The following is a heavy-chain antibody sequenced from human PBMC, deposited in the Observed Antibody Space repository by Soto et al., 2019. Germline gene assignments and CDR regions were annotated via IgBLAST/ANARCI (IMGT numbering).Heavy chain of an antibody. D-gene: IGHD3-10*01. V-gene: IGHV3-23*01. Sequence: EVQLLESGGGLVQPGGSLRLSCAASGFIFSSYAMSWVRQAPGKGLEWVSAISGSGGSTYYADSVKGRFTISRDNSKNTLHLQMNSLRAEDTAVYYCAKASGWFGEFDYWGQGTLVTVS. J-gene: IGHJ4*02. CDR1: GFIFSSYA. CDR3: AKASGWFGEFDY. CDR2: ISGSGGST.